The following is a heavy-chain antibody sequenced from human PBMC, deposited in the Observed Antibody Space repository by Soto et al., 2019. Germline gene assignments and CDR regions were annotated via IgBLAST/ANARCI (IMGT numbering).Heavy chain of an antibody. CDR1: GFIYSSCA. V-gene: IGHV3-30*18. D-gene: IGHD2-8*02. J-gene: IGHJ4*02. CDR3: VKDRSDTWSFDY. CDR2: VSHDGTLY. Sequence: QVQLVESGGGVVQPGRSLRLSCSASGFIYSSCAMHWVPQVPGKGLEWLAVVSHDGTLYPYADSVKGRFTISRDNPRKMLYLQMNSLRPGDTAVYYCVKDRSDTWSFDYWGQGTLVTVSS.